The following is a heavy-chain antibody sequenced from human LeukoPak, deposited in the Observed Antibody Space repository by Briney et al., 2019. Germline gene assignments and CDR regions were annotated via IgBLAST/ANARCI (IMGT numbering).Heavy chain of an antibody. V-gene: IGHV3-23*01. J-gene: IGHJ4*01. CDR1: GLSLNSYA. CDR2: SSSSDDGK. Sequence: GGSLRLSCTASGLSLNSYAMSWVRQVPGKGLEWVSASSSSDDGKWYAESVRGRFTISRDTSKNTVYLQMNSLRVEDAGVYYCAKAPVTSCRGAFCYPFDYWGHGTLVTVSS. D-gene: IGHD2-21*01. CDR3: AKAPVTSCRGAFCYPFDY.